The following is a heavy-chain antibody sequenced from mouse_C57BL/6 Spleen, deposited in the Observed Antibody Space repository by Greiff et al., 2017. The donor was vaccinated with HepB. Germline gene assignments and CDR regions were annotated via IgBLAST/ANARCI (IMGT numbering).Heavy chain of an antibody. CDR3: ATLYYYGSSFYAMDY. Sequence: VQLQQSGAELARPGASVKLSCKASGYTFTSYGISWVKQSTGQGLEWIGEIYPRSGNTYYNEKFKGKATLTADKSSSTAYMELRSLTSEDSAVYFCATLYYYGSSFYAMDYWGQGTSVTVSS. V-gene: IGHV1-81*01. CDR2: IYPRSGNT. J-gene: IGHJ4*01. CDR1: GYTFTSYG. D-gene: IGHD1-1*01.